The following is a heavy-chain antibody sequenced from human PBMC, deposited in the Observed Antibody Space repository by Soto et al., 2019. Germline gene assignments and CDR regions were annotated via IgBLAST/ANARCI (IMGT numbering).Heavy chain of an antibody. CDR2: IYYSGST. V-gene: IGHV4-59*01. Sequence: SETLSLTCTVSGGSISSYYWSWIRQPPGKGLEWIGYIYYSGSTNYNPSLKSRVTISVDTSKNQFSLTLSSVTAADTAVYYCARLNYYGSGSYPSDYWGQGTLVTVSS. CDR1: GGSISSYY. D-gene: IGHD3-10*01. CDR3: ARLNYYGSGSYPSDY. J-gene: IGHJ4*02.